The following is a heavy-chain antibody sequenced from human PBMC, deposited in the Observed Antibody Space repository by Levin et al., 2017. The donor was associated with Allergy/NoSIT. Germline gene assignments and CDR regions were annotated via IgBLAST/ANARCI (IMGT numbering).Heavy chain of an antibody. J-gene: IGHJ4*02. V-gene: IGHV4-30-2*01. D-gene: IGHD5-18*01. CDR3: ARVAGYSYGYYFYY. CDR2: IYLSGST. Sequence: SETLSLTCAVSGGSISSGGYSWSWIRQPPGKGLEWIGNIYLSGSTYYNPSLKSRVTISVDRSKNQFSLNLSSVTAADTAVYYCARVAGYSYGYYFYYWGQGTLVTVTS. CDR1: GGSISSGGYS.